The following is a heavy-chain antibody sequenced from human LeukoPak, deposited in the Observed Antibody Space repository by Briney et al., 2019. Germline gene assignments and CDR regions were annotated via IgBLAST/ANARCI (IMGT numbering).Heavy chain of an antibody. J-gene: IGHJ5*02. Sequence: ASVKVSCKASGYTFTGYYMHWLRQAPGQGLEWMGWINPNSGGTNYAQKFKGRITMTRDTSISTAYMELSRLRSDDTAVYYCARDRKEYDFWSGYYYPPWFGPWGQGTLVTVSS. CDR1: GYTFTGYY. CDR3: ARDRKEYDFWSGYYYPPWFGP. CDR2: INPNSGGT. V-gene: IGHV1-2*02. D-gene: IGHD3-3*01.